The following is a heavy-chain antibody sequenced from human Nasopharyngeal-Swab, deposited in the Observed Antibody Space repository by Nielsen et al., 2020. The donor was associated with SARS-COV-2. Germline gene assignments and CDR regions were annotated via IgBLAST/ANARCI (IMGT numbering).Heavy chain of an antibody. CDR2: INHSGST. V-gene: IGHV4-34*01. J-gene: IGHJ4*02. CDR3: ARGYYDSSGYYYPFDY. CDR1: GGSFSGYY. Sequence: SETLSLTCAVYGGSFSGYYWSWIRQPPGKGLEWIGEINHSGSTNYNPSLKSRVTISVDTSKNQFSLELSSVTAADTAVYYCARGYYDSSGYYYPFDYWGQGTLVTVSS. D-gene: IGHD3-22*01.